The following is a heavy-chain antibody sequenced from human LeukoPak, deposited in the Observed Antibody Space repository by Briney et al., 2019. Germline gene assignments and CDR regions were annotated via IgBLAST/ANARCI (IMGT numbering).Heavy chain of an antibody. D-gene: IGHD6-13*01. CDR3: ARIGYSNWGDALDI. J-gene: IGHJ3*02. CDR2: ISDSGSTT. CDR1: GFTLSSYE. Sequence: GGSLSLSCAASGFTLSSYEMNWVRQAPGKGLEWISYISDSGSTTYYADSVKGRFSISRDNAKNSLYLQMNSLRAEDTAVYYCARIGYSNWGDALDIWGQGTMVTASS. V-gene: IGHV3-48*03.